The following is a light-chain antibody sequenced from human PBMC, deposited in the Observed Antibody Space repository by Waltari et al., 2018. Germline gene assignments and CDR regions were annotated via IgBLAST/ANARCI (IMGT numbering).Light chain of an antibody. CDR1: QSIGSW. CDR2: EAT. J-gene: IGKJ3*01. V-gene: IGKV1-5*03. Sequence: DIQMTQSPSTLSASVGDRVTITCRASQSIGSWLAWYQQKPVKAPKLLIYEATSLGSGVPARVSASGSGTEFTLTISSLQPDDFATYYCQRYNSYPITFGPGTKVDI. CDR3: QRYNSYPIT.